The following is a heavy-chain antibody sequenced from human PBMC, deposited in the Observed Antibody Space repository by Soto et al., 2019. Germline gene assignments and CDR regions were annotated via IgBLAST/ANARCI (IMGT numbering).Heavy chain of an antibody. CDR1: GESISSGGYY. J-gene: IGHJ4*02. Sequence: PSETLSLTCNVSGESISSGGYYWSWIRHHPRKGLERIGYIYDSESAYYNPSRKSRVTISMDTSKNHFAMRLSSVTDADTAVYYCARASSSSSAADYWGQGTLVTVSS. CDR3: ARASSSSSAADY. V-gene: IGHV4-31*03. D-gene: IGHD6-6*01. CDR2: IYDSESA.